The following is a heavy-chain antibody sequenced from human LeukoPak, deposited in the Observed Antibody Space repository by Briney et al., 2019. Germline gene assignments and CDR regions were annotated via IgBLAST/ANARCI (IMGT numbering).Heavy chain of an antibody. D-gene: IGHD6-13*01. CDR1: GYTFTGYY. CDR2: INPNSGGT. Sequence: ASVKVSCKASGYTFTGYYMHWVRQAPGQGLEWMGWINPNSGGTNYAQKFQGRVTMTRDTSIRTAYMELSRLRSDDTAVYYCARDVGQQLVRRYNWFDPWGQGTLVTVSS. V-gene: IGHV1-2*02. CDR3: ARDVGQQLVRRYNWFDP. J-gene: IGHJ5*02.